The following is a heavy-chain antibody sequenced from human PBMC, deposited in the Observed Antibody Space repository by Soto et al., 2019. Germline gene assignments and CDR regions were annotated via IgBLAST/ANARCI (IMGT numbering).Heavy chain of an antibody. CDR1: GGSISSTSSY. D-gene: IGHD6-6*01. CDR3: ARSSIAEFDY. CDR2: IYYSGST. Sequence: SETLSLTCTVSGGSISSTSSYWGWIRQPPGKGLEWIGSIYYSGSTYYNPSLKSRVTISVDTSKNQFSLKLSSVTAADTAVYYCARSSIAEFDYWGQGTLVTVSS. V-gene: IGHV4-39*01. J-gene: IGHJ4*02.